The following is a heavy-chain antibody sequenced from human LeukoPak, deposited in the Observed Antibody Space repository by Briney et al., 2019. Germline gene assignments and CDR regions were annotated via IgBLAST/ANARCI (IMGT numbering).Heavy chain of an antibody. V-gene: IGHV4-38-2*01. CDR2: IYHSGST. CDR3: ARRAGYCSSTSCYKAHFDY. J-gene: IGHJ4*02. CDR1: GYSISSGYY. D-gene: IGHD2-2*02. Sequence: SETLSLTCAVSGYSISSGYYWGWIRQPPGKGLEWIGSIYHSGSTYYNPSLKSRVTISVDTSKNQFSLKLSSVTAADTAVYYRARRAGYCSSTSCYKAHFDYWGQGTLVTVSS.